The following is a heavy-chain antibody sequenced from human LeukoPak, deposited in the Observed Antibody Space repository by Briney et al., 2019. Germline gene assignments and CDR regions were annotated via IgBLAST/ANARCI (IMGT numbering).Heavy chain of an antibody. Sequence: GGSLRLSCAAPGFTFSSYAMHWVRQAPGKGLEWVAVISYDGSNKYYADSVKGRFTISRDNSKNTLYLQMNSLRAEDTAVYYCARGVSSGWYEYYFDYWGQGTLVTVSS. J-gene: IGHJ4*02. D-gene: IGHD6-19*01. CDR2: ISYDGSNK. CDR3: ARGVSSGWYEYYFDY. CDR1: GFTFSSYA. V-gene: IGHV3-30-3*01.